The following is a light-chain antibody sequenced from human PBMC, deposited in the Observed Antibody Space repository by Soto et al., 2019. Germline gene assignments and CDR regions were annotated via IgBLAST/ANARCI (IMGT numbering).Light chain of an antibody. CDR3: QQRYSTPQT. CDR1: QSISSY. V-gene: IGKV1-39*01. CDR2: AAS. Sequence: DIQMTQSPSSLSASVGDRVTITCRASQSISSYLNWYQQKPGKAPKLLIYAASSLQSGVPSRFSGSGSGTDFTLTISSLQTEDFATYYCQQRYSTPQTFGQGTKVDIK. J-gene: IGKJ1*01.